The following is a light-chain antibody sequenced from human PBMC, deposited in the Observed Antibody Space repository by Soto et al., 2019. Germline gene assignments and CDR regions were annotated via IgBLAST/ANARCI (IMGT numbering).Light chain of an antibody. CDR1: QDISNY. CDR3: QQYDNLPYT. Sequence: DIQMTQSPSSLSASVGDRVTITCQASQDISNYLNWYQQKPGKAPKLLIYDASDLETGVPSRFSGGGSGTDFTFTICSLQPEDIATYYCQQYDNLPYTFGQGTKLEIK. V-gene: IGKV1-33*01. CDR2: DAS. J-gene: IGKJ2*01.